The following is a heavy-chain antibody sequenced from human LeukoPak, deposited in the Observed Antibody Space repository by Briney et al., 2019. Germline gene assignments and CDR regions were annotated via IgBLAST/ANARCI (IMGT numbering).Heavy chain of an antibody. CDR2: FDPEDGET. V-gene: IGHV1-24*01. Sequence: GASVKVSCKVSGYTLTELSMHWVRQAPGKGVEWMGGFDPEDGETIYAQKFQGRVTMTEDTSTDTAYMELSSLRSEDTAVYYCATMDLITMVRGVITNWFDPWGEGTLVTVSS. J-gene: IGHJ5*02. D-gene: IGHD3-10*01. CDR1: GYTLTELS. CDR3: ATMDLITMVRGVITNWFDP.